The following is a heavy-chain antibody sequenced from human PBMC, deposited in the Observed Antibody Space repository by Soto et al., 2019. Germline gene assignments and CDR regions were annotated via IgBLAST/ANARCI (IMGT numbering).Heavy chain of an antibody. CDR2: IISSSSYI. D-gene: IGHD4-17*01. CDR3: ARVRHDYGER. V-gene: IGHV3-21*01. J-gene: IGHJ4*02. Sequence: EVQLVESGGGLVKPGGSLRPSWPASGFTFSGYTINGFGRAPGKGLEWVSSIISSSSYIYYADSVKGRFTISRDNAKNSLYLQMNSLRAEDTAVYYCARVRHDYGERWGQGTLVTVSS. CDR1: GFTFSGYT.